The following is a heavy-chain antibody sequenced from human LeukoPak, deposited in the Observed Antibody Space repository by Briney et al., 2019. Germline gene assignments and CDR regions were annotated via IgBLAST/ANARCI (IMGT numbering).Heavy chain of an antibody. V-gene: IGHV4-34*01. Sequence: PSETLSLTCTVSGGSISSYYWSWIRQPAGKGLEWIGEINHSGSTNYNPSLKSRVTISVDTSKNQFSLKLSSVTAADTAVYYCARLRVPYWTRHDAFDIWGQGTMATVSS. CDR3: ARLRVPYWTRHDAFDI. CDR2: INHSGST. J-gene: IGHJ3*02. CDR1: GGSISSYY. D-gene: IGHD1-1*01.